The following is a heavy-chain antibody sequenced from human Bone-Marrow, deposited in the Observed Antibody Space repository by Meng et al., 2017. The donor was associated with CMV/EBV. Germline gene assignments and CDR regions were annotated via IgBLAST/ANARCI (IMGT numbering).Heavy chain of an antibody. D-gene: IGHD3-3*01. CDR3: ARGNYDFWSGYLGKSYYFDY. V-gene: IGHV3-7*01. Sequence: GESLKISCAASGFTFSSYWMSWVRQAPGKGLEWVANIKQDGSEKYYVDSVKGRFTISRDNAKNSLYLQMNSLRAEDTAVYYCARGNYDFWSGYLGKSYYFDYWGQGKLVTCSS. J-gene: IGHJ4*02. CDR1: GFTFSSYW. CDR2: IKQDGSEK.